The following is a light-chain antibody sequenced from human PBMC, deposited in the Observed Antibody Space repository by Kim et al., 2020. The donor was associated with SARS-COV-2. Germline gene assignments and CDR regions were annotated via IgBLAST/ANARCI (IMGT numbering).Light chain of an antibody. V-gene: IGLV3-19*01. CDR2: GKN. Sequence: SSELTQDPAVSVALGQTVRITCQGDSLRTYYASWYQQKPGQAPVLVIYGKNNRPSGIPDRFSGSISGNTASLTITGAQAEDEADYYCNSRDSSGNHLAFG. CDR1: SLRTYY. J-gene: IGLJ2*01. CDR3: NSRDSSGNHLA.